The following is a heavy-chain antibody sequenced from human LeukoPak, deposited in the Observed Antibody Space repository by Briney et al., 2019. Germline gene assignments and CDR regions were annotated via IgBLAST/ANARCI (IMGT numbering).Heavy chain of an antibody. J-gene: IGHJ4*02. V-gene: IGHV4-61*02. Sequence: SETLSLTCTVSGGSISSGSYYWSWIRQPAGKGLEWIGRIYTSGSTNYNPSLKSRVTISVDTSKNQFSLKLSSVTAADTAVYYCARDRQSEWWLRRPHYFDYWGQGTLVTVSS. CDR1: GGSISSGSYY. CDR3: ARDRQSEWWLRRPHYFDY. CDR2: IYTSGST. D-gene: IGHD5-12*01.